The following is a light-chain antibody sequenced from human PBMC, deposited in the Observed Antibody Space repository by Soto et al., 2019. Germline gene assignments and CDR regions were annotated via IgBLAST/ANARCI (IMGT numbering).Light chain of an antibody. J-gene: IGKJ3*01. V-gene: IGKV3-20*01. CDR3: QQYGSSIFT. Sequence: EIVLTQSPGTLSLSPGERATLSCRASQSVSSSYLGWYQQKPGQAPRLLIYGASTRATGIPDRFSGSGSGTDFTLYISRLEPEDFAVYYCQQYGSSIFTFGPGTKVDIK. CDR2: GAS. CDR1: QSVSSSY.